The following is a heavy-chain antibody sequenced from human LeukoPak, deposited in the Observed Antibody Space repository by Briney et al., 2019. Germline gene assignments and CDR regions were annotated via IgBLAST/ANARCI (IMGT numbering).Heavy chain of an antibody. Sequence: PGGSLRLSCAASGFTFSSYEMNWVRQAPGKGLEWVSYISSSGSTIYYADSVKGRFTISRDNAKNSLYLQMNSLRAEDTAVYYCARQGYGDYAHSSGQGTLVTVSS. CDR3: ARQGYGDYAHS. J-gene: IGHJ4*02. D-gene: IGHD4-17*01. CDR1: GFTFSSYE. V-gene: IGHV3-48*03. CDR2: ISSSGSTI.